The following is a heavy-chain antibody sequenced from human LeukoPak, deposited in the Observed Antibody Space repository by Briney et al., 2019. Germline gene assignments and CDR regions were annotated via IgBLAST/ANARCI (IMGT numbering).Heavy chain of an antibody. CDR1: GYTFTSYG. CDR2: ISAYNGNT. D-gene: IGHD3-10*01. Sequence: ASVKVSCKASGYTFTSYGIGWVRQAPGQGLEWMGWISAYNGNTNYAQKLQGRVTMTTDTSTSTAYMELRSLRSGDTAVYYCARDHITMVRGVIGYWGQGTLVTVSS. V-gene: IGHV1-18*01. CDR3: ARDHITMVRGVIGY. J-gene: IGHJ4*02.